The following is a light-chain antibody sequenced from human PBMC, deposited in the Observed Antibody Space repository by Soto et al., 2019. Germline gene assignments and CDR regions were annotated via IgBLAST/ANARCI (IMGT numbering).Light chain of an antibody. J-gene: IGLJ2*01. Sequence: QSALTQPASVSGSPGQSITISCTGTSSDVGGYNYVSWYQHHPGKAPKLMIYDVSNPPSGVSNRFSGSKSGNTASLTISGVQVEGRADYYCRSYTSTSTLVVFGGGTKLTVL. CDR1: SSDVGGYNY. CDR3: RSYTSTSTLVV. V-gene: IGLV2-14*03. CDR2: DVS.